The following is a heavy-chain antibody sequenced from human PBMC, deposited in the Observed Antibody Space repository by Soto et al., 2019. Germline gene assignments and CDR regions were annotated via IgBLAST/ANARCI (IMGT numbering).Heavy chain of an antibody. J-gene: IGHJ3*02. Sequence: QVQLVQSGAEVKKPGSSVKVSCKASGGTFSSYAISWVRQAPGQGIEWLGGIIPIVGTANYAQKFQGRVTITADESTSTAYMELSSLRSEDTAVYYCASVQAWDSSGYYYSAFDIWGQGTMVTVSS. CDR1: GGTFSSYA. V-gene: IGHV1-69*01. CDR3: ASVQAWDSSGYYYSAFDI. CDR2: IIPIVGTA. D-gene: IGHD3-22*01.